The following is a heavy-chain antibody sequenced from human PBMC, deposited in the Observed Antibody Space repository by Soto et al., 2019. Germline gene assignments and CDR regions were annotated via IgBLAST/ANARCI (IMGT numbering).Heavy chain of an antibody. Sequence: GGSLRLSCAASGFTVSSNYMSWVRQAPGKGLEWVSVIYSGGSTYYADSVKGRFTISRDNSKNTLYLQMNSLRAEDTAVYYCARILGYCSGGSCLNWHYYYYMDVWGKGTTVTVSS. CDR3: ARILGYCSGGSCLNWHYYYYMDV. J-gene: IGHJ6*03. CDR1: GFTVSSNY. CDR2: IYSGGST. D-gene: IGHD2-15*01. V-gene: IGHV3-66*01.